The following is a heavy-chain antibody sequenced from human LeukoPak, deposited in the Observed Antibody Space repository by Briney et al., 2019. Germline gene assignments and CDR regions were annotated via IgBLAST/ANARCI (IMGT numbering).Heavy chain of an antibody. J-gene: IGHJ4*02. CDR3: AREAGRVFDY. V-gene: IGHV4-59*01. D-gene: IGHD3-16*01. CDR1: GGSISNYY. CDR2: IYYSGST. Sequence: SETLSLTCSVSGGSISNYYWSWIRQPPGEGLEWIGYIYYSGSTNYNPSLKSRVTISVDTSKNQLSLKLTSVTAADTAVYYCAREAGRVFDYWGQGTLVTVSS.